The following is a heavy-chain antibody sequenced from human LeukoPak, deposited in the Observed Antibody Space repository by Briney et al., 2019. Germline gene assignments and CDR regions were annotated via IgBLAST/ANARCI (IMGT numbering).Heavy chain of an antibody. CDR3: ARRSSRGTHMYAFDI. Sequence: SETLSLTCTVSGGSISSYYWSWIRQPPGKGLEWIGYIYYSGSTNYNPSLKSRVTISVDTSKNQFSLKLSSVTAADTAVYYCARRSSRGTHMYAFDIWGQGTMVTVSS. CDR2: IYYSGST. J-gene: IGHJ3*02. V-gene: IGHV4-59*08. D-gene: IGHD2-2*01. CDR1: GGSISSYY.